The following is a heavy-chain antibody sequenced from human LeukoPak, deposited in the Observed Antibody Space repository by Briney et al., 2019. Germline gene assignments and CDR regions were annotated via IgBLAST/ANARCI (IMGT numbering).Heavy chain of an antibody. CDR2: IRYDGSNK. D-gene: IGHD2-2*01. J-gene: IGHJ5*02. Sequence: GGSLRLSCAASGFTFSSYGMHWVRQAPGKGLEWVAFIRYDGSNKYYADSVKGRFTISRDNSKNTLYLQMNSLRAEDTAVYYCAKDLRRKYQLLSPNWFDPWGQGTLVTVS. V-gene: IGHV3-30*02. CDR3: AKDLRRKYQLLSPNWFDP. CDR1: GFTFSSYG.